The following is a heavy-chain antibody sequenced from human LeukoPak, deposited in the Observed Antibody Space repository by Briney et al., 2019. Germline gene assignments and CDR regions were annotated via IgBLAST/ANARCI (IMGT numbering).Heavy chain of an antibody. CDR3: ARGGVGLVIIPGWEYDYYGMDV. CDR1: GFTFSSYG. Sequence: GRSLRLSCAASGFTFSSYGMHWVRQAPGKGLEWVAVIWYDGSNKYYADSVKGRFTISRDNSKNTLYLQMNSLRAEDTAVYYCARGGVGLVIIPGWEYDYYGMDVWGQGTTVTVSS. D-gene: IGHD3/OR15-3a*01. J-gene: IGHJ6*02. CDR2: IWYDGSNK. V-gene: IGHV3-33*01.